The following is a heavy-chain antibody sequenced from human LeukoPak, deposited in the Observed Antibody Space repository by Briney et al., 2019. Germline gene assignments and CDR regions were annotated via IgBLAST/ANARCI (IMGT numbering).Heavy chain of an antibody. CDR3: ARDRIAAAVLDF. CDR1: GYNFITYG. D-gene: IGHD6-13*01. CDR2: INPYHGKT. Sequence: ASVKVSCKASGYNFITYGFSWVRQGPGQGLEWMGWINPYHGKTKYAQKLQGRVTMTTDTSTNTAHMELRSLTSDDTAVYFCARDRIAAAVLDFWGQGTLVTVSS. V-gene: IGHV1-18*01. J-gene: IGHJ4*02.